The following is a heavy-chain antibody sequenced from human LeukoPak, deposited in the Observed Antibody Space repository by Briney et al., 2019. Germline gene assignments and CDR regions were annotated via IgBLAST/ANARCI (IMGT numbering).Heavy chain of an antibody. CDR2: IKQDGSEK. CDR1: GFTFRSYW. V-gene: IGHV3-7*01. CDR3: GRALGGGPLDY. J-gene: IGHJ4*02. Sequence: SGGSLRLSCAASGFTFRSYWMSWVRQAPGKGLEWVANIKQDGSEKYYVDSVKGRFTISRDNAKNSLYLQMNSLRAEDTAVYYCGRALGGGPLDYWGQGTLVTDSS. D-gene: IGHD3-16*01.